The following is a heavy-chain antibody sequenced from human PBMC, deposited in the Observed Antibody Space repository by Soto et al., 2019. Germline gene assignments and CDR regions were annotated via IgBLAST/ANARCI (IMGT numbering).Heavy chain of an antibody. CDR3: AKDRRAGGNSAFYFDF. V-gene: IGHV3-23*01. Sequence: PGGSLRLSCAASGFKFSNYAISWVRQAPGKGLEWVSLISATGGGTYYADSVKGRFTISRDNSHNTLYLQVRSLTAEDTAVYYCAKDRRAGGNSAFYFDFWGQGAQVTVSS. J-gene: IGHJ4*02. D-gene: IGHD3-16*01. CDR1: GFKFSNYA. CDR2: ISATGGGT.